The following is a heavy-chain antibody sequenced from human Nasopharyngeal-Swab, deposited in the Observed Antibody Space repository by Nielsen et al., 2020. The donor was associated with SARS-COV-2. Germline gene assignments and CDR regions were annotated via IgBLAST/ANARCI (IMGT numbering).Heavy chain of an antibody. CDR2: ISSSSSYI. J-gene: IGHJ6*02. V-gene: IGHV3-21*01. Sequence: ESLKISCAASGFTFNNYNFNWVRQAPGKGLELVSSISSSSSYIYYADSVMGRFTISRDNAKNSLYLQMNSLRAEDTAIYYCARDGLDYDFWSAYFMDVWGQGTTVTVSS. CDR1: GFTFNNYN. D-gene: IGHD3-3*01. CDR3: ARDGLDYDFWSAYFMDV.